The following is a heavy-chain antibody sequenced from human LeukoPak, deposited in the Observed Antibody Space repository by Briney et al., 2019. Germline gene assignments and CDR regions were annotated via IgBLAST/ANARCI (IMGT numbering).Heavy chain of an antibody. V-gene: IGHV1-24*01. J-gene: IGHJ4*02. D-gene: IGHD3-3*01. CDR3: ATSLRFLEWYQYYFDY. Sequence: ASVTVSCKVSGYTLTELSMHWVRQAPGKGLEWMGGFDPEDGETIYAQKFQGRVTVTEDTSTDTAYMELSSLRSEDAAVYYCATSLRFLEWYQYYFDYWGQGTLVTVSS. CDR1: GYTLTELS. CDR2: FDPEDGET.